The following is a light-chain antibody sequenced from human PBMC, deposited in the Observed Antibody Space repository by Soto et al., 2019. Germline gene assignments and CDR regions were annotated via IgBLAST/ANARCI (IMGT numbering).Light chain of an antibody. CDR1: QSVDTTF. CDR3: QQYMSSVT. CDR2: GAS. V-gene: IGKV3-20*01. J-gene: IGKJ1*01. Sequence: EIVLTQSPGSLSLSPGQRATLSCTASQSVDTTFVAWYQKKPGQAPRLLIYGASKRATGIPDRFSGSGSGTDFTLIISRLEPEDFAVYYCQQYMSSVTFGQGTKVEIK.